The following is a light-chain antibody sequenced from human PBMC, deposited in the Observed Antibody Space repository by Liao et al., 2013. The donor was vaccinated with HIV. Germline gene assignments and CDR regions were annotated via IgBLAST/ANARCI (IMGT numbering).Light chain of an antibody. Sequence: SYELTQPPSVSVSPGQTARITCSGDPLSRQYAYWYQQKPGQAPVLVIYKDNKRPSGIPERFSGSSSGTTVTLTISGVQAEDEADYYCQSADSSGTYVVFGGGTKLTVL. CDR1: PLSRQY. V-gene: IGLV3-25*03. J-gene: IGLJ2*01. CDR2: KDN. CDR3: QSADSSGTYVV.